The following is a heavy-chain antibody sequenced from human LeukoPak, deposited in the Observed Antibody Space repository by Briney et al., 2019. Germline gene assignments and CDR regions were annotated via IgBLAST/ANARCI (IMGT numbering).Heavy chain of an antibody. CDR2: ISYDGSNK. Sequence: GGSLRLSCAASGFTFSSYAMHWVRQAPGKGPEWVAVISYDGSNKYYADSVKGRFTISRDNSKNTLYLQMNSLRAEDTAVYYCAREPEQWLVPDYYYGMDVWGQGTTVAVSS. V-gene: IGHV3-30-3*01. CDR3: AREPEQWLVPDYYYGMDV. J-gene: IGHJ6*02. CDR1: GFTFSSYA. D-gene: IGHD6-19*01.